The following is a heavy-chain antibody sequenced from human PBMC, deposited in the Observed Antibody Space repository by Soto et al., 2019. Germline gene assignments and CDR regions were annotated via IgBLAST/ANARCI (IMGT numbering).Heavy chain of an antibody. J-gene: IGHJ4*02. V-gene: IGHV3-23*01. CDR1: GFTFTTYA. D-gene: IGHD5-18*01. CDR3: AKGGPWDGYMDLDS. Sequence: EVQLLESGGDLVQPGGSLRLSCAASGFTFTTYAMTWVRQAPGKGLEWVSRITNTGDNSYYAASVKGRSTISRDNSKNTLFLEMTSLRAEDTAVYYCAKGGPWDGYMDLDSWGQGTQVTVSS. CDR2: ITNTGDNS.